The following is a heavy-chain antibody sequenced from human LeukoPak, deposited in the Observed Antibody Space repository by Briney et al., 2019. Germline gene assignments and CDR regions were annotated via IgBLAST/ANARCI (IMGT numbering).Heavy chain of an antibody. D-gene: IGHD1-26*01. J-gene: IGHJ4*02. CDR2: IYHSGST. CDR3: ARDRIVGASRSHDY. CDR1: GYSISSGYY. V-gene: IGHV4-38-2*02. Sequence: KPSETLSLTCTVSGYSISSGYYWGWIRQPPGKGLEWIGSIYHSGSTYYNPSLKSRVTISVDTSKNQFSLKLSSVTAADTAVYYCARDRIVGASRSHDYWGQGTLVTVSS.